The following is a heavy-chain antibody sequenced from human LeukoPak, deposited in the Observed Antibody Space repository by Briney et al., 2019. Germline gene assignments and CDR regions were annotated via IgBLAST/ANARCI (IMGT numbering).Heavy chain of an antibody. D-gene: IGHD2-2*01. Sequence: ASVKVSCKASGYTFTTYYMHWVRQAPGQGLEWMGIIDPSGGSTSYAQKFQGRVTMTRDTSTSTVYMELSSLRSDDTAVYYCTRDHCTSINCYEYNYYGMDVWGQGTTVTVSS. CDR2: IDPSGGST. CDR3: TRDHCTSINCYEYNYYGMDV. CDR1: GYTFTTYY. V-gene: IGHV1-46*01. J-gene: IGHJ6*02.